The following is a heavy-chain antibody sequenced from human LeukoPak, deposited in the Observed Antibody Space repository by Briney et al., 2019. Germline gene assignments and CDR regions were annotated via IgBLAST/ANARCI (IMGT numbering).Heavy chain of an antibody. CDR3: AREGDSSVYYDY. V-gene: IGHV4-59*12. Sequence: SETLSLTCTVSGGSIGGYYWSWIRQPPGKGLGWIGYIYHTGSTNYNPTLKSRVTISVDTSKNQYSLKLDSVTAADTAVYYCAREGDSSVYYDYWGQGTLVTVSS. D-gene: IGHD3-22*01. CDR2: IYHTGST. J-gene: IGHJ4*02. CDR1: GGSIGGYY.